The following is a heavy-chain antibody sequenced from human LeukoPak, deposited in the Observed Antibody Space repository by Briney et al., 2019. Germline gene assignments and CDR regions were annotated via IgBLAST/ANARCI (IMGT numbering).Heavy chain of an antibody. CDR2: ICYSGST. CDR3: ARVHGDYFDY. J-gene: IGHJ4*02. V-gene: IGHV4-39*01. D-gene: IGHD4-17*01. CDR1: GGSISSSSYY. Sequence: PSETLSLTCTVSGGSISSSSYYWGWIRQPPGKGLEWIGSICYSGSTYYNPSLKSRVTISVDTSKNQFSLKLSSVTAADTAVYYCARVHGDYFDYWGQGTLVIVSS.